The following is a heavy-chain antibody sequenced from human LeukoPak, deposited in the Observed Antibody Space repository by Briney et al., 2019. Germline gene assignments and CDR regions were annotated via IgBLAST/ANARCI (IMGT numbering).Heavy chain of an antibody. V-gene: IGHV4-59*08. Sequence: SETLSLTCTVSGGSISSYYWTWIRQPPGKGLGREWIGYIYYSGGTNYNPSIKRRVTISIDTSKNQVSLKLSSVTAADTAVYYCARLWDSSSSLDYWGQGTLVTVSS. J-gene: IGHJ4*02. CDR1: GGSISSYY. D-gene: IGHD6-6*01. CDR3: ARLWDSSSSLDY. CDR2: IYYSGGT.